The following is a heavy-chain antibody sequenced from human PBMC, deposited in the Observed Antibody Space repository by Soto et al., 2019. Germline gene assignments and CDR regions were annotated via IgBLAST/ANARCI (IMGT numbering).Heavy chain of an antibody. CDR2: IYYSGST. J-gene: IGHJ4*02. Sequence: LSLTCTVSGGSISSGGYYWSWIRQHPGKGLEWIGYIYYSGSTYYNPSLKSRVTISVDTSKNQFSLKLSSVTAADTAVYYCARGSTPSSGYLGGIDYWGQGTLVTVSS. D-gene: IGHD3-22*01. V-gene: IGHV4-31*03. CDR1: GGSISSGGYY. CDR3: ARGSTPSSGYLGGIDY.